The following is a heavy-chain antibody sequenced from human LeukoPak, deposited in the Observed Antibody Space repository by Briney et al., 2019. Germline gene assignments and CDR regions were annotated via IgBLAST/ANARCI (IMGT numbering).Heavy chain of an antibody. CDR1: GGSFSGYY. CDR3: ARVLGGLVRGRSGWYSSKGLDY. D-gene: IGHD6-19*01. J-gene: IGHJ4*02. V-gene: IGHV4-34*01. Sequence: PSETLSLTCAVYGGSFSGYYWSWIRQPPGKGLEWIGEINHSGSTNYNPSLKSRVTISVDTSKNQFSLKLSSVTAADTAVYYCARVLGGLVRGRSGWYSSKGLDYWGQGTLVTVSS. CDR2: INHSGST.